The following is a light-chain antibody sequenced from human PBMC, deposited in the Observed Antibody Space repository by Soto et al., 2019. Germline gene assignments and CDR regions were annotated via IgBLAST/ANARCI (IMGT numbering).Light chain of an antibody. CDR2: GAS. J-gene: IGKJ2*01. CDR3: QQYDNWPYT. Sequence: EIVMLPSPATLYFSTWERTNISYRASQCVSNNLAWYTQKPGQAPRLLFYGASTRATDIPARFSGSGSGTDFTLTISSLQSEDFAVYFCQQYDNWPYTFGQGTK. V-gene: IGKV3-15*01. CDR1: QCVSNN.